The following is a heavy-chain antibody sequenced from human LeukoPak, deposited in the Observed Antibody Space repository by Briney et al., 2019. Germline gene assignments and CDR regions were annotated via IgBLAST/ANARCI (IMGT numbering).Heavy chain of an antibody. CDR3: ARVRWGGLYYFDY. CDR2: ISGSGGST. V-gene: IGHV3-23*01. J-gene: IGHJ4*02. CDR1: GFTFSSYG. D-gene: IGHD3-16*01. Sequence: GGSLRLSCAASGFTFSSYGMSWVRQAPGKGLEWVSAISGSGGSTYYADSVKGRFTISRDNSKNTLYLQMNSLRAEDTAVYYCARVRWGGLYYFDYWGQGTLVTVSS.